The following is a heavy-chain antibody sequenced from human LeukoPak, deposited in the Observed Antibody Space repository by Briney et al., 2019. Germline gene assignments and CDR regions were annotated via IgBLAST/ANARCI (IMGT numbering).Heavy chain of an antibody. CDR2: IDYRGST. Sequence: SETLSLTCTVSGGSISTYYWSWIRQPPGKGLEWVAYIDYRGSTTYNPSLRSRVTISVDTSRNQFSLKLSSVTAADTAVYYCARSRSGYSYDHAAFEIWGQGTMVTVSS. CDR1: GGSISTYY. V-gene: IGHV4-59*01. J-gene: IGHJ3*02. CDR3: ARSRSGYSYDHAAFEI. D-gene: IGHD5-18*01.